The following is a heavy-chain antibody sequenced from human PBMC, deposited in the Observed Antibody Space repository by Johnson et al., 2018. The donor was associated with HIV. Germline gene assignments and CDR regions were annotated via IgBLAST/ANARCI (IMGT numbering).Heavy chain of an antibody. D-gene: IGHD3-10*01. Sequence: QVQLVESGGGLVQPGGSLRLSCVASGFTFSRFGMHWVRQATGKGLEWVAFIRYDGSDKYYADSVKGRFTISRDNSKKTLSLQMNSLRPEDTAVYYCAKSSSATYYGDAFDMWGQGTMVTVSS. J-gene: IGHJ3*02. V-gene: IGHV3-30*02. CDR1: GFTFSRFG. CDR3: AKSSSATYYGDAFDM. CDR2: IRYDGSDK.